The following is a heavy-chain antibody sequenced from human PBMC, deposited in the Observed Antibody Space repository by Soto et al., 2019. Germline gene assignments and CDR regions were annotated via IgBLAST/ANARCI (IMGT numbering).Heavy chain of an antibody. V-gene: IGHV3-66*01. CDR2: IYSGGGT. D-gene: IGHD2-15*01. J-gene: IGHJ3*02. Sequence: HPGGSLRLSCAASGFTLTSNYMSWVRQAPGKGLEWVSVIYSGGGTYYADSVKGRFTISRDNSKNTLYLQMNSLRAEDTAVYYCARAAGRWPDAFDIWGQGTMVTVSS. CDR3: ARAAGRWPDAFDI. CDR1: GFTLTSNY.